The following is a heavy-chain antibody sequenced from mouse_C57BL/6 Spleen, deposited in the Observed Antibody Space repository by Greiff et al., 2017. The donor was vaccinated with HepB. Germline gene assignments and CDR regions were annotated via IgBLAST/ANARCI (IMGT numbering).Heavy chain of an antibody. CDR2: IYPRSGNT. V-gene: IGHV1-81*01. CDR1: GYTFTSYG. Sequence: VQLQQSGAELARPGASVKLSCKASGYTFTSYGISWVKQRTGQGLEWIGEIYPRSGNTYYNEKFKGKATLTADKSSSTAYMELRSLTSDDSAVYFCASRSTMVTTEDYWGQGTTLTVSS. CDR3: ASRSTMVTTEDY. J-gene: IGHJ2*01. D-gene: IGHD2-2*01.